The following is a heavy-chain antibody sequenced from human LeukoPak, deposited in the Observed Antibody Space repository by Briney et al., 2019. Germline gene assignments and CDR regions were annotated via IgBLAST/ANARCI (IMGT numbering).Heavy chain of an antibody. J-gene: IGHJ4*02. Sequence: SETLSLTCTVSGGSISSSSYYWGWIRQPPGKGLEWIGSIYYSGSTYYNPSLKSRVTISVDTSKNQFSLKLSSVTAADTAVYHCARQDAAGTFDYWGQGTLVTVSS. CDR2: IYYSGST. CDR1: GGSISSSSYY. D-gene: IGHD6-13*01. CDR3: ARQDAAGTFDY. V-gene: IGHV4-39*07.